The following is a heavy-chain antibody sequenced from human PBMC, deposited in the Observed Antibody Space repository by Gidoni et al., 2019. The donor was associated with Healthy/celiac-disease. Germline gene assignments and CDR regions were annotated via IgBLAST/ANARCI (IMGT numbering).Heavy chain of an antibody. V-gene: IGHV1-2*02. CDR1: GYTFTGYY. D-gene: IGHD2-15*01. CDR3: ARDARVVVAATRGWFDP. CDR2: INPNSGGT. Sequence: QVQLVQAGAEVKKPGASVKVSCKASGYTFTGYYMHWGRQAPGQGLEWMGWINPNSGGTNYAQKFQGRVTMTRDTSISTAYMELSRLRSDDTAVYYCARDARVVVAATRGWFDPWGQGTLVTVSS. J-gene: IGHJ5*02.